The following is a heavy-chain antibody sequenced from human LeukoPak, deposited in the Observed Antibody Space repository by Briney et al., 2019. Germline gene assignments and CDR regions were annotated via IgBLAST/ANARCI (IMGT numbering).Heavy chain of an antibody. D-gene: IGHD3-22*01. CDR1: GFTLSNYW. J-gene: IGHJ4*02. V-gene: IGHV3-74*01. Sequence: GGSLRLSCAPSGFTLSNYWMHWVRHAPGKGLVWVSRINRDGSSTSYADSVKGRLTISRDNAKNTLYLQMNSLRAEDTAVYYCARGARYYPVDYWGQGTLVTVSS. CDR3: ARGARYYPVDY. CDR2: INRDGSST.